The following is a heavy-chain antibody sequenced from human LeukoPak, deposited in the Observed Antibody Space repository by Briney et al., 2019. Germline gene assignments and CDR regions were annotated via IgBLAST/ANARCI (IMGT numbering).Heavy chain of an antibody. CDR1: GFTFSSYG. Sequence: GGSLRLSCAASGFTFSSYGMHWVRQAPGKGLEWVAFIRFDGSNKYYADSVKGRFTISRDNSKNTLYLQMNSLRAEDTAVYYCAKDPPPTTMMRFYYFDYWGQGTLVTVSP. D-gene: IGHD3-22*01. CDR2: IRFDGSNK. CDR3: AKDPPPTTMMRFYYFDY. J-gene: IGHJ4*02. V-gene: IGHV3-30*02.